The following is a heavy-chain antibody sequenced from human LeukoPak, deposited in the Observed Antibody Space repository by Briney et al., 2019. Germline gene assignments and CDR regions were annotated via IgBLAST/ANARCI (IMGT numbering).Heavy chain of an antibody. V-gene: IGHV3-30-3*01. J-gene: IGHJ4*02. CDR1: GFTFSSYA. CDR3: ARAVAMIVVVILGY. D-gene: IGHD3-22*01. CDR2: ISYDGSNK. Sequence: PGGSLRLSCAASGFTFSSYAMHWVRLAPGKGLEWVAVISYDGSNKYYADSVKGRFTISRDNSKNTLYLQMNSLRAEDTAVYYCARAVAMIVVVILGYWGQGTLVTVSS.